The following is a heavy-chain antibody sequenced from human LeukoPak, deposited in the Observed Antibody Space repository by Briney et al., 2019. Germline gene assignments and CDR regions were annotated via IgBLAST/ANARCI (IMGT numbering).Heavy chain of an antibody. CDR2: FDPEDGET. D-gene: IGHD5-24*01. CDR1: GYTLTELS. J-gene: IGHJ3*02. V-gene: IGHV1-24*01. CDR3: ATGLRWLQFQGAFDI. Sequence: ASVKVSCKVSGYTLTELSMHWVRHAPGKGLEWMGGFDPEDGETIYAQKFQGRVTMTEDTSTDTAYMELSSLRSEDTAVYYCATGLRWLQFQGAFDIWGQGTMVTVSS.